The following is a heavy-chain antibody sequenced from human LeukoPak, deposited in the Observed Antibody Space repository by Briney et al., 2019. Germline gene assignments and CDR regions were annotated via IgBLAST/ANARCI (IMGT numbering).Heavy chain of an antibody. D-gene: IGHD3-9*01. V-gene: IGHV5-51*01. CDR2: IYPGDSDT. J-gene: IGHJ5*02. CDR1: GYSFTNYW. CDR3: ARQRDNLIIP. Sequence: GESLKISCKGSGYSFTNYWIGWVRQMPGESLEWMGIIYPGDSDTRYSPSFQGQVTISVDKSISTAYLQWSSLKAADTAIYYCARQRDNLIIPRGQGTLVTVSS.